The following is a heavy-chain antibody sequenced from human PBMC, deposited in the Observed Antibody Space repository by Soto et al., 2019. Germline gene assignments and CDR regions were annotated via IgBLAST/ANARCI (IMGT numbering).Heavy chain of an antibody. CDR3: ARDKAQQLAPLDAFDI. CDR1: GFTFSSYW. D-gene: IGHD6-13*01. V-gene: IGHV3-7*03. Sequence: PGGSLRLSCAASGFTFSSYWMSWVRQAPGKGLEWVANIKQDGSEKYYVDSVKGRFTISRDNAKNSLYLQMNSLRAEDTAVYYCARDKAQQLAPLDAFDIWGQGXMVTVS. CDR2: IKQDGSEK. J-gene: IGHJ3*02.